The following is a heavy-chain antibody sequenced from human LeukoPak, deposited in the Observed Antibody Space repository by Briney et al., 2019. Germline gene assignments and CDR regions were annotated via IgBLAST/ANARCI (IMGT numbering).Heavy chain of an antibody. CDR2: LYTSGST. CDR3: ERGSYYYDSRGNRDAFDI. V-gene: IGHV4-4*07. D-gene: IGHD3-22*01. Sequence: PSENLSLTCTGSGDSISIYYWSWVPQPAGKGLEGIGRLYTSGSTNYNPSLKTRVSMSVDTSTTQFPLKMNSVTDADTAVYYSERGSYYYDSRGNRDAFDIWGQGTMVTVSS. CDR1: GDSISIYY. J-gene: IGHJ3*02.